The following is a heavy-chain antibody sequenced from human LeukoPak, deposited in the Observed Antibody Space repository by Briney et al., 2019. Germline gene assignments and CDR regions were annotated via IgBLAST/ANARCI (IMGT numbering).Heavy chain of an antibody. CDR2: IRYDGSNK. V-gene: IGHV3-30*02. CDR1: GITFSSYG. J-gene: IGHJ4*02. Sequence: PAGSLRLSCAASGITFSSYGMHWVRQAAGKGMEWVAFIRYDGSNKYYADSVKGRFTISRDNSKNTLYLQMNSLRAEDTAVYYCARVGGSSGWYFDYWGQGTLVTVSS. CDR3: ARVGGSSGWYFDY. D-gene: IGHD6-19*01.